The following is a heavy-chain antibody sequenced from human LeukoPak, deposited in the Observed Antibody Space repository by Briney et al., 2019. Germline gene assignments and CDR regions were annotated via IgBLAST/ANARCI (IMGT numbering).Heavy chain of an antibody. CDR1: GFTVSSNY. Sequence: GGSLRLSCAASGFTVSSNYMSWVRQAPGKGLEWVSVIYSGGSTYYADSVKGRFTISRDNSKNTLYLQMNSLRAEDTAVYYCARERDGYQNYFDYWGQGTLVTVSS. D-gene: IGHD5-24*01. CDR3: ARERDGYQNYFDY. CDR2: IYSGGST. V-gene: IGHV3-53*01. J-gene: IGHJ4*02.